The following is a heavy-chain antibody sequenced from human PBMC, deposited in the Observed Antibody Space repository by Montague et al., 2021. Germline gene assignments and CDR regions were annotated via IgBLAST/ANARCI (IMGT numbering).Heavy chain of an antibody. CDR3: VRDGHAYNFDY. CDR2: IQGDGNYK. J-gene: IGHJ4*02. D-gene: IGHD5-24*01. V-gene: IGHV3-74*01. Sequence: SLRLSCAASGFSFSNYWMHWVRQAPGKGLVGVSRIQGDGNYKNYADSVKGRFTISRDNAKNTLYLHMDSLRAGDTSIYYCVRDGHAYNFDYWGQGTLVTVSS. CDR1: GFSFSNYW.